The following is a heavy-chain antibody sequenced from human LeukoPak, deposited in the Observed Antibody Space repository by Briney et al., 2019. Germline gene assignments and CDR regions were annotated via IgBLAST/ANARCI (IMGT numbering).Heavy chain of an antibody. CDR3: ARLKGHSGYDYFDY. Sequence: SETLSLTCTVSGGSISSHYWSWIRQPPGEGLEWIGYIYYSGSTNYNPSLKSRVTISVDTSKNQFSLKLSSVTAADTAVYYCARLKGHSGYDYFDYWGQGTLVTVSS. D-gene: IGHD5-12*01. CDR2: IYYSGST. V-gene: IGHV4-59*11. J-gene: IGHJ4*02. CDR1: GGSISSHY.